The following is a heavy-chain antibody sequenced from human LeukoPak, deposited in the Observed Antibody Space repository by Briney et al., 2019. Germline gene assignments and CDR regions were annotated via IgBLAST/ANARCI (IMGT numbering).Heavy chain of an antibody. Sequence: GGSLRLSCAASGFIFSNYAISWVRQAPGKGLEWVSAIRGSDGSTFYADSVKGRFTIARDNSKNTLYLQMNSLRAEDTAVYYCARDYAAVAGAFDYWGQGTLVTVSS. CDR1: GFIFSNYA. D-gene: IGHD6-19*01. CDR2: IRGSDGST. J-gene: IGHJ4*02. V-gene: IGHV3-23*01. CDR3: ARDYAAVAGAFDY.